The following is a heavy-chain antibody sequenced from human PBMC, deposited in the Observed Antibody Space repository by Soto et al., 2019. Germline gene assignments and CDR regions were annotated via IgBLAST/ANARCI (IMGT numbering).Heavy chain of an antibody. J-gene: IGHJ4*02. CDR1: GFSLSTSGLG. V-gene: IGHV2-5*01. CDR3: AHAELSCHFWNDYAFFFDY. D-gene: IGHD3-3*02. CDR2: IYWNNDR. Sequence: QITLKESGPTLAKPTQTLTLTCTFSGFSLSTSGLGVAWIRQPPVKALEWLALIYWNNDRRYSPSLRSRLTINKDTYKTQVLLTMTNMDPFDTATYYCAHAELSCHFWNDYAFFFDYWGQGTLVTVSS.